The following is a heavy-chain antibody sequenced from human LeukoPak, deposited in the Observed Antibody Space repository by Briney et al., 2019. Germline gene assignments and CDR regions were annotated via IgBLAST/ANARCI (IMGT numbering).Heavy chain of an antibody. CDR1: GGSFSIYY. CDR3: ARTSASYYYYMDV. D-gene: IGHD3-3*01. Sequence: SETLSLTCTVSGGSFSIYYWSWIRQPAGKGLEYIGRIYTSGSTNYNPSLESRVTISIDKSRKQLSLKLNSVTTADTAVYYCARTSASYYYYMDVWGNGTTVTISS. CDR2: IYTSGST. V-gene: IGHV4-4*07. J-gene: IGHJ6*03.